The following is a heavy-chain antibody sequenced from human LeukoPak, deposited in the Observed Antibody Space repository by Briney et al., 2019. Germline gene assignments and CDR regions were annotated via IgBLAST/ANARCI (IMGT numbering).Heavy chain of an antibody. J-gene: IGHJ6*04. D-gene: IGHD1-26*01. CDR3: ARVGVRSYYYYGMDV. V-gene: IGHV4-59*01. CDR2: IYYSGST. Sequence: PSEILSLTCTVSGGSISSYYWSWIRQPPGKGLEWIGYIYYSGSTNYNPSLKSRVTISVDTSKNQFSLKLSSVTAADTAVYYCARVGVRSYYYYGMDVWGKGTTVTVSS. CDR1: GGSISSYY.